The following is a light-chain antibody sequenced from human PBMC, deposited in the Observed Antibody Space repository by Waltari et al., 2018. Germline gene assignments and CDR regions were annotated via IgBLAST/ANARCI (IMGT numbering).Light chain of an antibody. CDR2: DTY. V-gene: IGLV7-46*01. CDR1: TGPVTSGHY. J-gene: IGLJ2*01. Sequence: QAVVTQEPSLTVSPGGPVTHTCASSTGPVTSGHYPYWFQQKPGQAPRTLIYDTYNKHSWTPVRFSGSLLGGKAALTLSGAQPEDEADYYCLISFGGAEEIFGGGTRLTVL. CDR3: LISFGGAEEI.